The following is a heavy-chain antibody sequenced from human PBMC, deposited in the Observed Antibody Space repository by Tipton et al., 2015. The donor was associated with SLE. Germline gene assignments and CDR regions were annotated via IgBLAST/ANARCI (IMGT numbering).Heavy chain of an antibody. J-gene: IGHJ4*02. D-gene: IGHD3-3*01. Sequence: TLSLTCTGSGGSISSYYWSWIRQPPGKGLEWIGYIYYSGGTNYNPSLKSRVTISVDTSKNQFSLKLSSVTAADTAVYYCARARYYDFWSGYSFDYWGQGTLVTVSS. CDR3: ARARYYDFWSGYSFDY. CDR2: IYYSGGT. V-gene: IGHV4-59*01. CDR1: GGSISSYY.